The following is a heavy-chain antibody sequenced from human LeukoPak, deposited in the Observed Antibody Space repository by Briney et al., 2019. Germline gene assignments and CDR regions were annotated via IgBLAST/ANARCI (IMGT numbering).Heavy chain of an antibody. CDR1: GGSISSSSYY. CDR2: IYYSGST. Sequence: NPSETLSLTCTVSGGSISSSSYYWGWIPQPPGKGLEWIGSIYYSGSTYYNPTLKSRVTISVDTSKNQFSLKLSSVTAADTAVYYCARHRGCSSTSCYGRYDAFDIWGQGTMVTVSS. CDR3: ARHRGCSSTSCYGRYDAFDI. D-gene: IGHD2-2*01. V-gene: IGHV4-39*01. J-gene: IGHJ3*02.